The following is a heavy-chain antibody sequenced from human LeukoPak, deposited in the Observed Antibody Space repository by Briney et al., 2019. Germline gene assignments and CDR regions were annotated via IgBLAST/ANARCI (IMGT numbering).Heavy chain of an antibody. CDR2: IKQDGSEK. J-gene: IGHJ4*02. D-gene: IGHD3-16*01. CDR1: GFTFSSYW. Sequence: PGGSLRLSCAASGFTFSSYWMSWVRQAPGKGLEWVANIKQDGSEKYYMDSVKGRFTISRDNAKNSLYLQMNSLRAEDTAVYYCARDLSEFLIDYWGQGTLVTVSS. V-gene: IGHV3-7*03. CDR3: ARDLSEFLIDY.